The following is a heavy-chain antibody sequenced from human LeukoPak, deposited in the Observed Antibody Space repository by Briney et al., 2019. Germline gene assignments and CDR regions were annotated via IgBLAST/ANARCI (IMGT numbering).Heavy chain of an antibody. CDR2: ILYDGSSK. V-gene: IGHV3-33*01. Sequence: GGSLTLSCAASGFTFSSHGMHWVRQAPGKGLEWVAVILYDGSSKDQADSVKGRFTISRDNSKNTLYLQMNSLRAEDTAVYYCARVANGDYNIDYWGQGTLVTVSS. CDR1: GFTFSSHG. CDR3: ARVANGDYNIDY. D-gene: IGHD4-17*01. J-gene: IGHJ4*02.